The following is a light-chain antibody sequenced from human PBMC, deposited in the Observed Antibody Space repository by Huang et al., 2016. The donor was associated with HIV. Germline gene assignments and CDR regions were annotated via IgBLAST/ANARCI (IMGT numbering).Light chain of an antibody. CDR3: QQSYSTPYT. V-gene: IGKV1-39*01. CDR1: QGIMSY. CDR2: AAS. J-gene: IGKJ2*01. Sequence: DIQMTQSPSSLSASVGDRVTISCRASQGIMSYVSWYQQRPGRAPRLLISAASRLQGGVASRFSGTGSGTEFTLTISRLQPEDFATYYCQQSYSTPYTFGQGTELEIK.